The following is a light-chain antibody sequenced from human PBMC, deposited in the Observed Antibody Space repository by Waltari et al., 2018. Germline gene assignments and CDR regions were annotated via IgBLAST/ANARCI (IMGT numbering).Light chain of an antibody. J-gene: IGLJ3*02. CDR1: RRYIGRYDI. CDR3: CSYAGNYIWV. Sequence: QSALTQPASGSGSPGQSVTISCPGARRYIGRYDIVSWYQQHPGNAPKLIICDVSKRPSGVSDRFSGSKSGDTASLTISGLQFEDEADYYCCSYAGNYIWVFGGGTRLTVL. CDR2: DVS. V-gene: IGLV2-23*02.